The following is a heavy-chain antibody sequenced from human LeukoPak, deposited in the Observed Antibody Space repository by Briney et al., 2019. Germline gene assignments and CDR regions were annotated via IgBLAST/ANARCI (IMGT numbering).Heavy chain of an antibody. D-gene: IGHD1-26*01. CDR1: GGSFSGYY. CDR3: ARREWELTWNWFDP. CDR2: IYYSGST. J-gene: IGHJ5*02. V-gene: IGHV4-34*01. Sequence: SSETLSLTCAVYGGSFSGYYWSRIRQPPGKGLEWIGSIYYSGSTYYNPSLKSRVTISVDTSKNQFSLKLSSVTAADTAVYYCARREWELTWNWFDPWGQGTLVTVSS.